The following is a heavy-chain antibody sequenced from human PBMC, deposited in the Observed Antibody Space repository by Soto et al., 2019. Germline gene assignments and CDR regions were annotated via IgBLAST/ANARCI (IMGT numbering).Heavy chain of an antibody. CDR3: VKSMAGANKDAFDI. V-gene: IGHV3-9*01. CDR2: LSWHSGII. D-gene: IGHD6-6*01. J-gene: IGHJ3*02. Sequence: VRLVDSGGGLVQPGGSLRLSCAASGFTFGDYAMFWVRQAPGRGLEWVSGLSWHSGIIGYADSVKGCFTISRDNAKTCIYPHINSLRAEDTALYYCVKSMAGANKDAFDIWGQGTVVTVSS. CDR1: GFTFGDYA.